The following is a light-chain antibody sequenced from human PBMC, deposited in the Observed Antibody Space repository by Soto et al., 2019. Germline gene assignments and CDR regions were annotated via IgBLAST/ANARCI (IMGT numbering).Light chain of an antibody. CDR3: SSYAGSVL. CDR2: EVD. CDR1: SSDVGGYNY. J-gene: IGLJ2*01. Sequence: QSALTQPPSASGSPGQSVTISCTGTSSDVGGYNYVSWYQQHPGKAPKLMIYEVDKRPSGVPARFSGSKSGNTASLTVSGLQAEDEADYYCSSYAGSVLFGGGTKVTVL. V-gene: IGLV2-8*01.